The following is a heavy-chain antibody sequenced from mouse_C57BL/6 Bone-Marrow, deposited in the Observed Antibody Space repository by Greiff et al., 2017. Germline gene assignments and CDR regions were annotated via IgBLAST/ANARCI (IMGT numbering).Heavy chain of an antibody. Sequence: QVQLQQSGAELARPGASVKLSCKASGYTFTSYGISWVKQRTGQGLEWIGEIYPRSGNTYYNEKFKGKATLLADKSSSTAYKELRSLSSEDSAVYFWAREGVISAVPRYFDVWGTGTTVTVAS. J-gene: IGHJ1*03. CDR1: GYTFTSYG. CDR2: IYPRSGNT. D-gene: IGHD1-1*01. V-gene: IGHV1-81*01. CDR3: AREGVISAVPRYFDV.